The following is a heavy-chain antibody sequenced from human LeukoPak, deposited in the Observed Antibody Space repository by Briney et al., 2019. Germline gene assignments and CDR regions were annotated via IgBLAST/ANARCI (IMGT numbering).Heavy chain of an antibody. V-gene: IGHV4-39*07. D-gene: IGHD3-22*01. CDR3: ARGNTLDRITMIVIRGDAFDI. Sequence: SETLSLTCTVSGGSISSSSYYWGWIRQPPGKGLEWIGSIYYSGSTYYNPSLKSRVTISVDTSKNQFSLKLSSVTAADTAVYYCARGNTLDRITMIVIRGDAFDIWGQGTMVTVSS. J-gene: IGHJ3*02. CDR1: GGSISSSSYY. CDR2: IYYSGST.